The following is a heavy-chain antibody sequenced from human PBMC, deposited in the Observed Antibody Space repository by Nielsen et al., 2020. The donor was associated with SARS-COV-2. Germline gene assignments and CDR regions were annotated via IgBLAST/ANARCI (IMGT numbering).Heavy chain of an antibody. Sequence: GSLRLSCDVYGGSFSGYYWSWIRQPPGKGLEWIGEINHSGSTNYNPSLKSRVTISVDTSKNQFSLKLSSVTAADTAVYYCARSTVPAAPHDDYYYMDVWGKGTTVTVSS. D-gene: IGHD2-2*01. V-gene: IGHV4-34*01. CDR1: GGSFSGYY. CDR2: INHSGST. J-gene: IGHJ6*03. CDR3: ARSTVPAAPHDDYYYMDV.